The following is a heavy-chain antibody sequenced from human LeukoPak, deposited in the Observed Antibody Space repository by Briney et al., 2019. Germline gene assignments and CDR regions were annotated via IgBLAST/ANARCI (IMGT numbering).Heavy chain of an antibody. CDR3: ARSYGDYFSEYFQH. V-gene: IGHV3-30*02. CDR2: IRYDGSHK. J-gene: IGHJ1*01. CDR1: GFTFSSYG. Sequence: GGSLRLSCAASGFTFSSYGMHWVRQAPGKGLEWVAFIRYDGSHKNYADSLKGRFTISRDNSKNTLYLQMNSLRPEDTAVYYCARSYGDYFSEYFQHWGQGTLVTVSS. D-gene: IGHD4-17*01.